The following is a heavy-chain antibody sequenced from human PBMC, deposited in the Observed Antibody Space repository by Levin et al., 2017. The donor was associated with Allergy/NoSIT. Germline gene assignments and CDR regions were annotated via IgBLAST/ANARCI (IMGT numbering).Heavy chain of an antibody. V-gene: IGHV4-61*01. CDR3: ARDRVVPGGSDYYYYGVDV. J-gene: IGHJ6*02. Sequence: SETLSLTCTVSSGSVSSGSYHWSWIRQTPGMGLEWIGCIHYSGSTKYNPSLKRRVAVSLDTSKNQFSLRLSSVTAADTAVYFCARDRVVPGGSDYYYYGVDVWGQGTTVTVSS. D-gene: IGHD2-2*01. CDR2: IHYSGST. CDR1: SGSVSSGSYH.